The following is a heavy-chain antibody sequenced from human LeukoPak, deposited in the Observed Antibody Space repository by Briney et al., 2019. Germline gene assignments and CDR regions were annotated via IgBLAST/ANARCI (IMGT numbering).Heavy chain of an antibody. CDR2: IRYDGSNK. Sequence: QPGGSLRLSCAASGFTFSSYGMHWVRQAPGKGLEWVAFIRYDGSNKYYADSVKGRFTISRDNSKNTLYLQMNSLRAEDTAVYYCARDGYSSSSLNGSDYWGQGTLVTVSS. D-gene: IGHD6-6*01. CDR3: ARDGYSSSSLNGSDY. CDR1: GFTFSSYG. V-gene: IGHV3-30*02. J-gene: IGHJ4*02.